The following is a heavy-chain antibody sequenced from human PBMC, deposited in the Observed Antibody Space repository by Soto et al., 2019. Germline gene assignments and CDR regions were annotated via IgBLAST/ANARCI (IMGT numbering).Heavy chain of an antibody. CDR3: TTDSYITSIIVRFDY. D-gene: IGHD3-22*01. CDR2: VKSKNDGGTT. Sequence: GGSLRLSCAASGFTFSNAWINWVLQAPGKGLEWVGRVKSKNDGGTTDFAAPVKGRFAISRDDSKNMVYLEMNSLQTEDTAIYYCTTDSYITSIIVRFDYWGHGTLVTVSS. CDR1: GFTFSNAW. V-gene: IGHV3-15*07. J-gene: IGHJ4*01.